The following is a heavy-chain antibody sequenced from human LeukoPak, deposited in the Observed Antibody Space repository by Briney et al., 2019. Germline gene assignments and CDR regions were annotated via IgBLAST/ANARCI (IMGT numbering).Heavy chain of an antibody. CDR1: GGSFSGYY. V-gene: IGHV4-34*01. Sequence: SETLSLTCAVYGGSFSGYYWSWIRQPPGKGLEWIGEINHRGSTNYNPSLKSRVTISVDTSKNQFSLKLSSVTAADTAVYYCARLGRLPGGYKAYWGQGTLVTVSS. D-gene: IGHD3-10*01. CDR3: ARLGRLPGGYKAY. CDR2: INHRGST. J-gene: IGHJ4*02.